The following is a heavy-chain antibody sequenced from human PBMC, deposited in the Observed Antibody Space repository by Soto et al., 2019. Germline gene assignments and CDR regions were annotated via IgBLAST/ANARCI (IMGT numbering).Heavy chain of an antibody. D-gene: IGHD3-10*01. Sequence: QVQLQQWGAGLLKPSETLSLTCAVYGGSFSGYYWSWIRQPPGKGLEWIGEINHSGSTNYNPSLKSRVTISVDTSKNQFSLKLSSVTAADTAVYYCARGMVRSVGYGMDVWGQGTTVTVSS. CDR2: INHSGST. J-gene: IGHJ6*02. V-gene: IGHV4-34*01. CDR3: ARGMVRSVGYGMDV. CDR1: GGSFSGYY.